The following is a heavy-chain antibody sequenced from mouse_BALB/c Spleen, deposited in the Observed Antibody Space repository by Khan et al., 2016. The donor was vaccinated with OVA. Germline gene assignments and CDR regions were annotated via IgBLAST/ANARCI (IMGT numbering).Heavy chain of an antibody. CDR2: INSDGYYT. CDR1: GFTFSAYS. D-gene: IGHD4-1*01. V-gene: IGHV5-6*01. Sequence: EVQLVESGGDLMKPGGSLKLSCAASGFTFSAYSMSWVRQTPDKRLEWVTTINSDGYYTYYPDSVQGRFTISRNNAKNTLSLQMSSLKSEDTAIYYWASHLTGSFAYGGQGTLVTVSA. J-gene: IGHJ3*01. CDR3: ASHLTGSFAY.